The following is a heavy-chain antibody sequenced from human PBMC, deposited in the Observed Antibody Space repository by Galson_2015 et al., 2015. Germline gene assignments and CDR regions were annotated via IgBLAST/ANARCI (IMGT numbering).Heavy chain of an antibody. CDR1: GGTFSSYS. Sequence: SVKVSCKASGGTFSSYSVSWVRQAPGQWLEWMGRIIPILGKANYAQKFQGRVTITADKSTSTAYMELSSLRSEDTAVYYCARADNYYDSIGYFYWGQGTPVTVSS. D-gene: IGHD3-22*01. V-gene: IGHV1-69*08. CDR3: ARADNYYDSIGYFY. J-gene: IGHJ4*02. CDR2: IIPILGKA.